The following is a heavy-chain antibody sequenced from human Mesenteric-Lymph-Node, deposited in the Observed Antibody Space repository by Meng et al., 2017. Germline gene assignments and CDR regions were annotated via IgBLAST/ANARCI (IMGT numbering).Heavy chain of an antibody. V-gene: IGHV3-33*01. Sequence: GGSLRLSCAASGFTFSSYGMHWVRQAPGKGLEWVAVIWYDGSNKYYADSVKGRFTISRDNSKNTLYLQMNSLRAEDTAVYYCARDPKSAYYDILTGYHTDWYFDYWGQGTLVTVSS. CDR1: GFTFSSYG. CDR3: ARDPKSAYYDILTGYHTDWYFDY. J-gene: IGHJ4*02. CDR2: IWYDGSNK. D-gene: IGHD3-9*01.